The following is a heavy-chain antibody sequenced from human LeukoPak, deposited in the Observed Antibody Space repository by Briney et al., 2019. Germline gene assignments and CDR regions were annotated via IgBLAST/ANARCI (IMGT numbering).Heavy chain of an antibody. Sequence: GASVKVSCKASGYTFTGYYMHWVRQAPGQGLEWMGWINPNSGGTNYAQKFQGRVTMTRDTSISTAYMELSRLRSDDTAVYYCAREASVGWLVTGYWGQGTLVTVSS. J-gene: IGHJ4*02. D-gene: IGHD5-12*01. CDR1: GYTFTGYY. CDR2: INPNSGGT. V-gene: IGHV1-2*02. CDR3: AREASVGWLVTGY.